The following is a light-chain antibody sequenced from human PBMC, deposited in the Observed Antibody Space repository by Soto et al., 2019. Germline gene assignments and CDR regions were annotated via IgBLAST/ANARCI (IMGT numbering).Light chain of an antibody. CDR2: QDN. CDR3: QAWDSGTYV. V-gene: IGLV3-1*01. CDR1: KLGDKF. Sequence: SYELTQPPSVSVSPGQTASITCSGPKLGDKFASWYQQRPGQSPVLVISQDNKRPSGIPERFSGSNSGNTATLTISGTQAVDEADYYCQAWDSGTYVLGPGTKLTVL. J-gene: IGLJ1*01.